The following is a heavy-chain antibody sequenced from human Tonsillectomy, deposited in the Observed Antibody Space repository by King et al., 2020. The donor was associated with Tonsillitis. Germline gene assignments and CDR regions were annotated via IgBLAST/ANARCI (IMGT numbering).Heavy chain of an antibody. CDR2: IYYSGSP. V-gene: IGHV4-61*01. D-gene: IGHD1-26*01. J-gene: IGHJ3*02. CDR1: GGSVSSGSYY. CDR3: ARGGSYWGDAFDI. Sequence: VQLQESGPGLVKPSETLSLTCTVSGGSVSSGSYYWSWIRQPPGKGREWSTYIYYSGSPDYNPSLKSRITISVDTSKNQFSLKLTSVTAADTAVYYCARGGSYWGDAFDIWGQGTMVTVSS.